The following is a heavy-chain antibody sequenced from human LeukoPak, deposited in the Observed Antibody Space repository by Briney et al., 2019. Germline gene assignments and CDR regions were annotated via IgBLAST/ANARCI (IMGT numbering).Heavy chain of an antibody. V-gene: IGHV3-23*01. J-gene: IGHJ5*01. Sequence: GGSLRLSCAASGFTFSNYAMSWVRHAPGKGLEWVSSISDSGGSTYYADSMKGRFTFSRDNSKNTLYLQMNSLRAEDAAVYYCAKDPRGYCSSTSCPNWFDFWGQGSLVTVSS. CDR3: AKDPRGYCSSTSCPNWFDF. D-gene: IGHD2-2*01. CDR2: ISDSGGST. CDR1: GFTFSNYA.